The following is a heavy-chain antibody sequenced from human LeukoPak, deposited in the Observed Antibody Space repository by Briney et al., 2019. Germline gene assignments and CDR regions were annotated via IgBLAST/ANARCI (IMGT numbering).Heavy chain of an antibody. CDR1: GFTFSSYG. Sequence: GGSLRLSCAASGFTFSSYGMHWVRQAPGRGLEWVAVISYDGSNKYYADSVKGRFTISRDNSKNTLYLQMNSLRAEDTAVYYCAKRAYGDYVTFDLWGRGTLVTVSS. CDR2: ISYDGSNK. D-gene: IGHD4-17*01. V-gene: IGHV3-30*18. J-gene: IGHJ2*01. CDR3: AKRAYGDYVTFDL.